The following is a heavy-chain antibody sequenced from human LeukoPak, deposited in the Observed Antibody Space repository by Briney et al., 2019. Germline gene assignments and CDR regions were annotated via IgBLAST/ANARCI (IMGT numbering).Heavy chain of an antibody. CDR2: IYYSGST. J-gene: IGHJ5*02. Sequence: SETLSLTCTVPGGSISSGGYYWGWIRQHPGRGLEWIGYIYYSGSTYYNPSLKSRVTISVDTSKNQFSLKLSSVTAADTAVYYCASWDYDFWSGYYSRGWFDPWGQGTLVTVSS. CDR3: ASWDYDFWSGYYSRGWFDP. V-gene: IGHV4-31*03. CDR1: GGSISSGGYY. D-gene: IGHD3-3*01.